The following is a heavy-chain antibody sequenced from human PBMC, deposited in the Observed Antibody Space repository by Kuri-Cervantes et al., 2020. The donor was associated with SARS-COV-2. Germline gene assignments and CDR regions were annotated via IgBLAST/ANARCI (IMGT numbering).Heavy chain of an antibody. CDR3: AKDSVSYYYGSGSFILDY. CDR2: ISWNSGSI. J-gene: IGHJ4*02. CDR1: GFTFDDYA. V-gene: IGHV3-9*03. Sequence: GGSLRLSCAASGFTFDDYAMHWVRQAPGKGLEWVSGISWNSGSIGYADSVKGRFTISRDNAKNSLYLQMNSLRAEDMALYYCAKDSVSYYYGSGSFILDYWGQGTLVTVSS. D-gene: IGHD3-10*01.